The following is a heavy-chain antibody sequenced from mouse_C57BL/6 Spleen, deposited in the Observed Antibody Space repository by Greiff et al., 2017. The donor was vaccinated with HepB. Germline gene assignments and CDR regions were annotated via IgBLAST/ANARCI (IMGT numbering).Heavy chain of an antibody. D-gene: IGHD2-9*01. J-gene: IGHJ4*01. CDR3: ARSPTMVTPYYAMDY. Sequence: QVQLQQSGAELARPGASVKLSCKASGYTFTSYGISWVKQRTGQGLEWIGEIYPRSGNTYYNEKFKGKATLTADKSSSTAYMELRSLTSEDSAVYFWARSPTMVTPYYAMDYWGQGTSVTASS. CDR2: IYPRSGNT. CDR1: GYTFTSYG. V-gene: IGHV1-81*01.